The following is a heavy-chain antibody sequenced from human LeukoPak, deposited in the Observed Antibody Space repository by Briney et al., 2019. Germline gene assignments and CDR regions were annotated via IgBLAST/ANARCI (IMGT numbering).Heavy chain of an antibody. V-gene: IGHV4-59*01. CDR3: ARIQNGYFDY. Sequence: SETLSLTYTVSGGSISTYFWGWIRQPPGKGLEWIGYIYYSGSTNYSPSLESRVTISVDTSKKQFSLKLSSVTAADTAVYYCARIQNGYFDYWGQGTLVTVSS. D-gene: IGHD1-1*01. CDR1: GGSISTYF. J-gene: IGHJ4*02. CDR2: IYYSGST.